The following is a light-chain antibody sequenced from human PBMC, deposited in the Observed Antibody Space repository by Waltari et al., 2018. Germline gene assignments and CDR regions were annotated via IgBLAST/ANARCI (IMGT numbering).Light chain of an antibody. CDR3: QQYHSYSLT. V-gene: IGKV1-39*01. CDR2: AAS. CDR1: QSISSY. Sequence: DIQMTQSPSSLSASVGDRVTITCRASQSISSYLNWYQQKPGKAPKLLIYAASSLQSGVPSRFSGSGSGTDFTLTISSLQPDDFATYYCQQYHSYSLTFGGGTKVEIK. J-gene: IGKJ4*01.